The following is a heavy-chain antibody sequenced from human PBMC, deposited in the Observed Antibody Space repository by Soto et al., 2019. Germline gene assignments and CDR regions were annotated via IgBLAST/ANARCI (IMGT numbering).Heavy chain of an antibody. J-gene: IGHJ4*02. CDR1: GFTFSSYG. V-gene: IGHV3-30*18. D-gene: IGHD3-10*01. CDR2: ISYDGSKK. CDR3: AKDRVRTYFVY. Sequence: PGGSLRLSCAASGFTFSSYGMHWVRQAPGKGLEWVAVISYDGSKKYYADSVKGRFTISRDNSKNTLYLQMNSLRAEDTAVYYCAKDRVRTYFVYWGRGTLVTVSS.